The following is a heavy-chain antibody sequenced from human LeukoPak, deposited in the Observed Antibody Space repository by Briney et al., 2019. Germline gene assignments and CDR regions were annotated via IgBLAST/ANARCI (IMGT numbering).Heavy chain of an antibody. CDR2: IIPIFGIA. V-gene: IGHV1-69*04. Sequence: ASVKVSCKASGGTFSSYAISWVRQAPGQGLEWMGRIIPIFGIANYAQKFQGRVTITADKSTSTAYMELSSLRSEDTAVYYCARDRSYYGSGSSNWFDPWGQGTLVTVSS. J-gene: IGHJ5*02. CDR3: ARDRSYYGSGSSNWFDP. D-gene: IGHD3-10*01. CDR1: GGTFSSYA.